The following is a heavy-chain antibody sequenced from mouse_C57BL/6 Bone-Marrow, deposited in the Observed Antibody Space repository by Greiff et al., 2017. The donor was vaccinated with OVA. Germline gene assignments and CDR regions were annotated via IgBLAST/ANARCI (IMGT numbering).Heavy chain of an antibody. J-gene: IGHJ4*01. CDR2: IDPEDGDT. CDR3: TTGFITTVVDYYAMDY. V-gene: IGHV14-1*01. Sequence: VQLQQSGAELVRPGASVKLSCTASGFNIKDYYMHWVKQRPEQGLEWIGRIDPEDGDTEYAPKFQGKATMTADTSSNTAYLQLSSLTSEDTAVYYCTTGFITTVVDYYAMDYWGQGTSVTVSS. CDR1: GFNIKDYY. D-gene: IGHD1-1*01.